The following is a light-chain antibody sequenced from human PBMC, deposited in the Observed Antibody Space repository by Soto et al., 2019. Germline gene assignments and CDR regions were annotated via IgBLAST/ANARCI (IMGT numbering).Light chain of an antibody. V-gene: IGLV1-40*01. CDR2: ANT. CDR3: QSYDRSLSGSVV. CDR1: RSNIGAASD. Sequence: QSVLTQPPSVSGAPGQRVTISCAGTRSNIGAASDVHWYQQIPGTAPKLLIYANTNLASGVPDRFSGSRSGTSAFLAITGLQADDEADYYCQSYDRSLSGSVVFGGGTKLTGL. J-gene: IGLJ2*01.